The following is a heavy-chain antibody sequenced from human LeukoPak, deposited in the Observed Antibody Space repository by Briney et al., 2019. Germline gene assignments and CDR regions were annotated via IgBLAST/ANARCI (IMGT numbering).Heavy chain of an antibody. D-gene: IGHD6-6*01. CDR1: GGPISSYY. J-gene: IGHJ4*02. Sequence: PSETLSLTCTVSGGPISSYYWSWIRQPPGKGLEGIGYIYYSGSTNYNPSLKSRVTISVDTSKNQFSLKLSPVTAADTAVYYCARGGSSSSPYYFDYWGQGTLVTVSS. V-gene: IGHV4-59*01. CDR3: ARGGSSSSPYYFDY. CDR2: IYYSGST.